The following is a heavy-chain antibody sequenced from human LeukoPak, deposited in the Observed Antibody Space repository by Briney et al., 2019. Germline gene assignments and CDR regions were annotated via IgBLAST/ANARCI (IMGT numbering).Heavy chain of an antibody. CDR2: ISSFSSYI. V-gene: IGHV3-21*01. D-gene: IGHD1-1*01. Sequence: GGSLRLSCAASGFTFNSYAMSWVRQAPGKGLEWVSSISSFSSYIYYADSVKGRFTISRDNPKNSLYLQMNSLRAEDTAVYYCARERTKGGSDAFDIWGQGTMVTVSS. J-gene: IGHJ3*02. CDR3: ARERTKGGSDAFDI. CDR1: GFTFNSYA.